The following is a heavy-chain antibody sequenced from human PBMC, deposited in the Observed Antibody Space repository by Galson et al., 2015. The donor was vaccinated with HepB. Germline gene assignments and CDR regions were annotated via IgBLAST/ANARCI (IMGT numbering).Heavy chain of an antibody. CDR1: GFTFSSYW. V-gene: IGHV3-74*01. CDR3: VRDKELIGGDY. D-gene: IGHD7-27*01. J-gene: IGHJ4*02. CDR2: INADGTTT. Sequence: SLRLSCAASGFTFSSYWMHWVRQAPGKGLVWVSLINADGTTTSYADSLQGRFTISRDNAKGTLYLQMNSLRPEDTAIYYCVRDKELIGGDYWGQGTLVTVSS.